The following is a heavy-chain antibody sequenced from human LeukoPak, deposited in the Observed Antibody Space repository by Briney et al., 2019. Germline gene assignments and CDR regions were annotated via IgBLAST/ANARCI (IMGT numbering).Heavy chain of an antibody. V-gene: IGHV3-48*03. CDR2: ISSGGNTI. CDR1: GFTFSSHE. J-gene: IGHJ4*02. Sequence: GGSLRLSCAASGFTFSSHEMNWVRQAPGKGLEWVSYISSGGNTIYYADSVKGRFTISRDNAKNSLYLQMNSLRAEDTAVYYCAREGTAMVSFDYWGQGTLATVSS. CDR3: AREGTAMVSFDY. D-gene: IGHD5-18*01.